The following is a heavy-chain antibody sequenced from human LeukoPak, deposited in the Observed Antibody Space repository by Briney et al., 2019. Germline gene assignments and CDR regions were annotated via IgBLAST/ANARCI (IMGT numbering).Heavy chain of an antibody. CDR3: ARDLYPYYYDSSGYQNWFDP. CDR1: GFIFSNYW. J-gene: IGHJ5*02. CDR2: MKQDGREK. D-gene: IGHD3-22*01. Sequence: GGSLRLSCVASGFIFSNYWMSWVRQVPGKGLEWVANMKQDGREKYLVDSVKGRFTISRDNAKISVYLQMNSLRAEDTAVYYCARDLYPYYYDSSGYQNWFDPWGQGTLVTVSS. V-gene: IGHV3-7*01.